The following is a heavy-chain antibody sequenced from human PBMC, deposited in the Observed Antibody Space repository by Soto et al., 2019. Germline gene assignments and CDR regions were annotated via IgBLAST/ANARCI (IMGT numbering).Heavy chain of an antibody. CDR2: IYNSVST. CDR1: GGSISSSNW. CDR3: ARDPAP. V-gene: IGHV4-4*02. J-gene: IGHJ5*02. Sequence: SETLSLTCAVSGGSISSSNWWSWVRQHPGKGLEWIGEIYNSVSTNYNPSLKSRVTISVDTSKNQFSLKLTSVTAADTAVYYCARDPAPWGQGTLVTVSS.